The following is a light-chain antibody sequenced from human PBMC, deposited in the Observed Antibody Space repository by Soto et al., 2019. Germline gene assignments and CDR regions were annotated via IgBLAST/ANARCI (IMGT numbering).Light chain of an antibody. CDR1: QSVSIG. Sequence: DILITPSPATLSVSNAARGTLPCRARQSVSIGLAWYQQKPGPAPRLLMYDASTRATGIPARFSGSGSGTEFTLTISSLQSEDFAVYYCQQYHNWHITFGQGTQVDI. J-gene: IGKJ5*01. V-gene: IGKV3-15*01. CDR3: QQYHNWHIT. CDR2: DAS.